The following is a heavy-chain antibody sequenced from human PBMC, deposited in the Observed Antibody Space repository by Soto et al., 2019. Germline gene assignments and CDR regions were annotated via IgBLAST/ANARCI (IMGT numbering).Heavy chain of an antibody. Sequence: QLQLQESGPGLVKPSATLSLTCTVHGGSISGYYWRWIRQPPGQGLEWIAYIHYSGSYNSNPSLRSRVTIAVATARNHFSLKLASVTAAGTAVYFGAIRSNEYRTSVDYWGQGPRVTVSS. J-gene: IGHJ4*02. CDR2: IHYSGSY. CDR1: GGSISGYY. D-gene: IGHD1-1*01. V-gene: IGHV4-59*08. CDR3: AIRSNEYRTSVDY.